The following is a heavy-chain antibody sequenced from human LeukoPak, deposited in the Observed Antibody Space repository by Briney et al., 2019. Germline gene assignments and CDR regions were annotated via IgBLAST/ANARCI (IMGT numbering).Heavy chain of an antibody. D-gene: IGHD2-15*01. CDR3: AKDVRSPGIFEPPRPLDAFDI. CDR1: GFTFSSYA. J-gene: IGHJ3*02. CDR2: MSVSCGST. Sequence: GGSLRLSCAASGFTFSSYAMSWVRQAPGKGLELVSAMSVSCGSTYYADSATGRFTISRDNSTNTLYLQMNSMRVAATDVYYCAKDVRSPGIFEPPRPLDAFDIWGQGTMVTVSS. V-gene: IGHV3-23*01.